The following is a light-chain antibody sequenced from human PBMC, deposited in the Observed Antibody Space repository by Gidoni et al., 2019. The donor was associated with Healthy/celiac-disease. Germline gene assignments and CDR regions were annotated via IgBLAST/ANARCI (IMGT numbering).Light chain of an antibody. CDR2: DVS. J-gene: IGLJ1*01. Sequence: QPALPQPASVSGSPGQSITISCPGTSSDVGGYNYVSWYQQHPGKAPKLMIYDVSNRPSGVSNRFSGSKSGNTASLTISGLQAEDEADYYCSSYTSSSTLVVFGTGTKVTVL. V-gene: IGLV2-14*03. CDR3: SSYTSSSTLVV. CDR1: SSDVGGYNY.